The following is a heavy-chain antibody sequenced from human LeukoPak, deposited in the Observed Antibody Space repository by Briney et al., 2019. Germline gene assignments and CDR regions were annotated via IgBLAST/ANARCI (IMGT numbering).Heavy chain of an antibody. J-gene: IGHJ6*03. Sequence: ASVGVSCTASGYTFTSYDINWVRQATGQGREWMGWMNPNSGNTGYAQKFQGRVTMTRNTSISTAYMELSSLRSEDTAVYYCARGGERYYDFWSGYYNAYYYYMDVWGRGTTVTVSS. V-gene: IGHV1-8*01. CDR2: MNPNSGNT. D-gene: IGHD3-3*01. CDR1: GYTFTSYD. CDR3: ARGGERYYDFWSGYYNAYYYYMDV.